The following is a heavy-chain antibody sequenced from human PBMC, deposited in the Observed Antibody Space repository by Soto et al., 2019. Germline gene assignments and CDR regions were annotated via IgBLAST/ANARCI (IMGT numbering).Heavy chain of an antibody. J-gene: IGHJ4*02. CDR1: GFTFSSYS. CDR3: ARGLVLRFLEWLSALGY. D-gene: IGHD3-3*01. V-gene: IGHV3-21*01. CDR2: ISSSSSYI. Sequence: EVQLVESGGGLVKPGGSLRLSCAASGFTFSSYSMNWVRQAPGKGLEWVSSISSSSSYIYYADSVKGRFTISRDNAKNSQYLQMNSLRAEETAVYYCARGLVLRFLEWLSALGYWGQGTLVTVSS.